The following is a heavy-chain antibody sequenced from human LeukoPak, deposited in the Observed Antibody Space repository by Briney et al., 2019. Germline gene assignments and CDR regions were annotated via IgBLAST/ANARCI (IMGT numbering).Heavy chain of an antibody. J-gene: IGHJ4*02. D-gene: IGHD3-3*01. CDR3: AKLDYDFWSGYYPFDY. CDR1: GFTFSSYS. CDR2: ISSSSSTI. Sequence: PGGSLRLSCAASGFTFSSYSMNWVRQAPGKGLEWVSYISSSSSTIYYADSVKGRFTISRDNSKNTLYLQMNSLRAEDTAVYYCAKLDYDFWSGYYPFDYWGQGTLVTVSS. V-gene: IGHV3-48*01.